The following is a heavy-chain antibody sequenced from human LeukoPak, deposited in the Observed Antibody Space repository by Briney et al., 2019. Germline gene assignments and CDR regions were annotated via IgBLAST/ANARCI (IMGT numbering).Heavy chain of an antibody. Sequence: GGSLRLSCAASGFTFDNYYMNWVRQAPGKGLEWVANINEDGSEKYYVDFLKGRFTISRDNANNSLYLQMNSLTVEDTAVYYCARVLTGYYHWDYWGQGTLVTVSS. CDR1: GFTFDNYY. CDR3: ARVLTGYYHWDY. D-gene: IGHD3-9*01. CDR2: INEDGSEK. V-gene: IGHV3-7*01. J-gene: IGHJ4*02.